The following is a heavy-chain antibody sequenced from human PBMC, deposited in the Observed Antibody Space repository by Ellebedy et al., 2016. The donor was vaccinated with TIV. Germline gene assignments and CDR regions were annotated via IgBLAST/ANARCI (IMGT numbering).Heavy chain of an antibody. CDR1: GASISNYS. Sequence: MPSETLSLTFTVSGASISNYSWSWIRQPPGKGLGWFGFVYQTGTTKYHPSLKSRVTVSVDTSKNHFSLNGTSVTAADTAVYYCARLYDDGANAAWYFDVWGRGTLVTVSS. D-gene: IGHD5/OR15-5a*01. CDR3: ARLYDDGANAAWYFDV. CDR2: VYQTGTT. J-gene: IGHJ2*01. V-gene: IGHV4-59*01.